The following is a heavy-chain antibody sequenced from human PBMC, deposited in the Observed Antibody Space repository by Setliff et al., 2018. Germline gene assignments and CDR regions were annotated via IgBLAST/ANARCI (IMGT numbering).Heavy chain of an antibody. Sequence: SGPTLVNPTQTLTLTCTFSGLSVSTSGVGVGWIRQPPVEALEWLALIYWDDDKRYSPSLKSRLTITKDTSKNQVVPRMTNMDSEDTATYYCVRLVVTKLNAFDIWGQGTMVTVSS. D-gene: IGHD3-22*01. CDR1: GLSVSTSGVG. J-gene: IGHJ3*02. CDR3: VRLVVTKLNAFDI. CDR2: IYWDDDK. V-gene: IGHV2-5*02.